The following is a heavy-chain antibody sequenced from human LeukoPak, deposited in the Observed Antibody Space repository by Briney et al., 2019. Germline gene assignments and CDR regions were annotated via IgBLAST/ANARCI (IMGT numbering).Heavy chain of an antibody. CDR1: GFTFSNAW. J-gene: IGHJ4*02. CDR2: IKSITDGGTT. D-gene: IGHD2-15*01. CDR3: TTYDVVVVVAARFVDY. V-gene: IGHV3-15*01. Sequence: GGSLRLSCAASGFTFSNAWRSWVRQAPGKGLEWVGRIKSITDGGTTDYAAPVKGRFTISRDDSKNTLYLQMNSLKTEDTAVYYCTTYDVVVVVAARFVDYWGQGTLVTVSS.